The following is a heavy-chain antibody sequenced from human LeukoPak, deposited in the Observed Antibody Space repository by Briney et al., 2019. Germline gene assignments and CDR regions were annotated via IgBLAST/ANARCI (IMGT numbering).Heavy chain of an antibody. D-gene: IGHD6-19*01. J-gene: IGHJ6*03. CDR3: AREGAVAGTLGYYYMDV. CDR1: GGSFSGYY. CDR2: INHSGST. Sequence: PSETLSLTCAVYGGSFSGYYWSWIRQPPGKGLEWIGEINHSGSTNYNPSLKSRVTISVGTSKNQFSLKLSSVTAADTAVYYCAREGAVAGTLGYYYMDVWGEGTTVTVSS. V-gene: IGHV4-34*01.